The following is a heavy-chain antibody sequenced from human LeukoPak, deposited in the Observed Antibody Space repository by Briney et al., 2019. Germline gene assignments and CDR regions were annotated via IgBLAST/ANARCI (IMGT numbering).Heavy chain of an antibody. CDR1: GGSFSGYY. J-gene: IGHJ4*02. CDR2: INHSGST. CDR3: ARGFFDSSGYYE. V-gene: IGHV4-34*01. Sequence: SETLSLTCAVYGGSFSGYYWSWIRQPPGKGLEWIGEINHSGSTNYNPSLKSRVTISVDTSKNQFSLKLSSVTAADTAVYYCARGFFDSSGYYEWGQGTLVTVSS. D-gene: IGHD3-22*01.